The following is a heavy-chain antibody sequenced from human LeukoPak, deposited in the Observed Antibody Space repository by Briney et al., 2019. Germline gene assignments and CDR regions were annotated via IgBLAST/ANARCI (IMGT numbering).Heavy chain of an antibody. CDR1: GHTFTNYH. V-gene: IGHV1-46*01. Sequence: ASVKVSCQASGHTFTNYHIHWVRPAPGQGVEWMGAVYATGGVAINTQTFPVRVTMTRDTSTGTVYTELSSLRFEDTAIYYCATEAPRSYYFDYWGQGIQVTVSS. CDR2: VYATGGVA. J-gene: IGHJ4*02. CDR3: ATEAPRSYYFDY.